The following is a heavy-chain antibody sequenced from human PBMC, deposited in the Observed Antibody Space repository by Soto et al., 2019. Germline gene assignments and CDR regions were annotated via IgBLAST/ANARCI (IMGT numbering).Heavy chain of an antibody. CDR1: GFTFSSYA. D-gene: IGHD1-26*01. CDR2: ISYDGSNK. Sequence: QVQLVDSGGGVVQPGRSLRLSCAASGFTFSSYAMHWVRQAPGKGLEWVAVISYDGSNKYCADSLKGRFTISRDNSKNTLYLQMNSLTAEETVVSYCPRAPGSRELLDYFYNSGMHVWAPGTTVT. V-gene: IGHV3-30-3*01. J-gene: IGHJ6*01. CDR3: PRAPGSRELLDYFYNSGMHV.